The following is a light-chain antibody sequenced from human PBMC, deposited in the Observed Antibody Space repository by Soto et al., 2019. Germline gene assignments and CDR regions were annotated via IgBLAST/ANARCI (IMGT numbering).Light chain of an antibody. CDR1: QGISSY. J-gene: IGKJ3*01. Sequence: IQLTQSPSSLSASVGDRVTITCRASQGISSYLAWYQQKPGKAPKLLFYAASTLQSGVPSRFSGSGSGTDFTLTISSLQPEDFAIYYCQQLNSYPLFGPGTKVDIK. V-gene: IGKV1-9*01. CDR2: AAS. CDR3: QQLNSYPL.